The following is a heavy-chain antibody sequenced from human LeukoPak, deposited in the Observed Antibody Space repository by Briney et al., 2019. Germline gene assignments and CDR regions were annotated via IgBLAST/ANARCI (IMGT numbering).Heavy chain of an antibody. CDR1: GFTFSSYA. J-gene: IGHJ4*02. CDR3: ASGYSYFYFDY. D-gene: IGHD5-18*01. CDR2: ISSNGDST. V-gene: IGHV3-64*01. Sequence: PGGSLRLSCAASGFTFSSYAMHWVRQAPGKGLEYVSAISSNGDSTYYANSVKGRFTISRDNSKNTLYLQMGSLSAEDMAVYYCASGYSYFYFDYWGQGTLVTVSS.